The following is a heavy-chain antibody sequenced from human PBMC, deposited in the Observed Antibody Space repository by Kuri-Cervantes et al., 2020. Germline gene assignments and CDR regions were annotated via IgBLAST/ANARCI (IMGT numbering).Heavy chain of an antibody. CDR1: GFTFSSYA. D-gene: IGHD2-2*02. CDR3: ANGHDTNCYNN. V-gene: IGHV3-11*01. J-gene: IGHJ4*02. CDR2: ISSGATTI. Sequence: GESLKISCAASGFTFSSYAMSWIRQAPGKGLEWVSYISSGATTIYYADSVKGRFAISRDNAKNSLYLQMNSLRAEDTAVYYCANGHDTNCYNNWGQGTLVTVSS.